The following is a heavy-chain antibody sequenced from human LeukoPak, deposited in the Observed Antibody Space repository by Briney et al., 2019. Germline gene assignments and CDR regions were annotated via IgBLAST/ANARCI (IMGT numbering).Heavy chain of an antibody. CDR1: GVSISSYY. CDR2: IHYSGNT. V-gene: IGHV4-59*08. Sequence: SETLSLTCTVSGVSISSYYWSWIRQSPGKGLEWIGYIHYSGNTNYNPSLKSRVTISVDTSKNQFSLRLTSVTAADTAVYYCARRPPNGGYDYWGQGTLVTVSS. D-gene: IGHD2-8*01. CDR3: ARRPPNGGYDY. J-gene: IGHJ4*02.